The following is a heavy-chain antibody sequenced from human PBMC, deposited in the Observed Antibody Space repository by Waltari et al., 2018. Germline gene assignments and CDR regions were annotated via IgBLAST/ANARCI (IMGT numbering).Heavy chain of an antibody. V-gene: IGHV3-30*02. J-gene: IGHJ5*02. D-gene: IGHD1-26*01. CDR1: GFTFLGSS. CDR3: TRGRWDLHGNWFDP. Sequence: QVQLLQSGGGVVQRGGSLRLSCVASGFTFLGSSMHWVRQAPGKGLEWVAFIRFDGTEKHYEDTVKGRFIISRDNSKNTLFLELTDLRSEDTAVYYCTRGRWDLHGNWFDPWGQGTLVTVSS. CDR2: IRFDGTEK.